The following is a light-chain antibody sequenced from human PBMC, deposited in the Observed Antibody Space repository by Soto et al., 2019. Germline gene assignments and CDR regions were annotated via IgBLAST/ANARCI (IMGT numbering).Light chain of an antibody. CDR2: DAS. CDR3: QQYDSYPRT. J-gene: IGKJ1*01. V-gene: IGKV1-5*01. Sequence: DIQMTQSPSTLSASVGDRVTITCRASQSISAWLAWYQQKPGTAPKLLIYDASILNGGVPSRFSGSGSKTDFTLIISSLHPDDFAAYYCQQYDSYPRTFGPGTKVDIK. CDR1: QSISAW.